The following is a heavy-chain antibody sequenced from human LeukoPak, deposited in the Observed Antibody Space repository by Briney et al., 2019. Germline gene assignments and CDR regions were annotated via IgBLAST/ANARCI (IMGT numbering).Heavy chain of an antibody. CDR1: GGSINSRTYY. CDR2: VYNTGST. Sequence: SETLSLTCTVSGGSINSRTYYWGCIRRPPGEGLEWIGSVYNTGSTYYNASLKSRLTISVDTSKNQFSLKLSSVTAANTAVYYCARVMRLIASKWFDPWGQGTLVTVSS. V-gene: IGHV4-39*07. J-gene: IGHJ5*02. CDR3: ARVMRLIASKWFDP. D-gene: IGHD2/OR15-2a*01.